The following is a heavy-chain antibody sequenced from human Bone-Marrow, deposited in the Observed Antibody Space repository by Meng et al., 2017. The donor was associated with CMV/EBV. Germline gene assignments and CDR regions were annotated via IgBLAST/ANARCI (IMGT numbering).Heavy chain of an antibody. V-gene: IGHV3-30-3*01. J-gene: IGHJ6*02. Sequence: GESLKISCSASGFTFSSYAMHWVRQAPGKGLEWVAVISYDGSNRYYADSVKGRFTISRDNSKNTLYLQMNCLRSEDTAVYYWSSELSVIVVGAAAITRNYDYYYGIDYWGQGTMVTVSS. CDR1: GFTFSSYA. CDR3: SSELSVIVVGAAAITRNYDYYYGIDY. CDR2: ISYDGSNR. D-gene: IGHD2-2*01.